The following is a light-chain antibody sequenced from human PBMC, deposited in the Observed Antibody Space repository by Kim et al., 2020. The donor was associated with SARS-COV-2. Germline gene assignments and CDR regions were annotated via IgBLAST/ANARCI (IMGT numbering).Light chain of an antibody. CDR1: QSIGTR. CDR2: AAS. CDR3: QQSYSTPWLT. Sequence: IQMTQSPSSLAASVGDRVTIACRASQSIGTRLNWYQQRPGKAPKLLIYAASTLQSGVPSRFSGTGSGTDFALTISSLQPEDFATYYCQQSYSTPWLTFGGGTKVDFK. V-gene: IGKV1-39*01. J-gene: IGKJ4*01.